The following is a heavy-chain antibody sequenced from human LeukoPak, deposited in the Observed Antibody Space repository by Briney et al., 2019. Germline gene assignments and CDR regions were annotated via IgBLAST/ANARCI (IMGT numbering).Heavy chain of an antibody. J-gene: IGHJ4*02. V-gene: IGHV3-64*01. Sequence: TGESLRLSCAASGFTFSAYVMHWVRQAPGKGLEYVSTIDGNGGSTYYANSVKGRFTISRDNSKNTLNLQMGSLRAEDMAVYYCARGGGYCSRTGCYGIDYWGQGTLVTVSS. CDR3: ARGGGYCSRTGCYGIDY. CDR2: IDGNGGST. D-gene: IGHD2-2*01. CDR1: GFTFSAYV.